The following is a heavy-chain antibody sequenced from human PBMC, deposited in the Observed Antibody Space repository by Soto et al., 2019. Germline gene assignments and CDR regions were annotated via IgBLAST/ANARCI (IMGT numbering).Heavy chain of an antibody. CDR2: IWYDGSNN. Sequence: QVQLEESGGGVVQPGRSLRLSCAASGFTFSNYGMHWVRQAPGKGLEWLAVIWYDGSNNDYADSVKGRFTISRDNSKNTLYLQMNSLRVEDTVVYYCARDLEQLTYYFDDWGQGTLVTVSS. D-gene: IGHD3-3*01. V-gene: IGHV3-33*01. CDR1: GFTFSNYG. J-gene: IGHJ4*02. CDR3: ARDLEQLTYYFDD.